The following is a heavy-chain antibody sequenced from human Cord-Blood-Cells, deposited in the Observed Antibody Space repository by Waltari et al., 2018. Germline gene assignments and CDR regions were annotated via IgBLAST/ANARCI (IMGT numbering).Heavy chain of an antibody. Sequence: VQLVESGGGVVQPGRSLRLSCAASGFTFSSYAMHWVRQAPGKGLEWVAVISYDGSNKYYADSVKGRFTISRDNSENTLYLQMNSLRAEDTAVYYCARAHRYSSGWYWYFDLWGRGTLVTVSS. CDR3: ARAHRYSSGWYWYFDL. J-gene: IGHJ2*01. CDR1: GFTFSSYA. V-gene: IGHV3-30-3*01. CDR2: ISYDGSNK. D-gene: IGHD6-19*01.